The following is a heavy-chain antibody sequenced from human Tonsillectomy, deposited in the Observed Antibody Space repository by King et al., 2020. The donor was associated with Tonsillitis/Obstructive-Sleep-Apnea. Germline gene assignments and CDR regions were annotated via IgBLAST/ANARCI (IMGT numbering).Heavy chain of an antibody. D-gene: IGHD3-10*01. J-gene: IGHJ4*02. CDR1: GFTFSSYE. V-gene: IGHV3-48*03. CDR2: ISSSGSTI. CDR3: ATLSPNDYGSGSYSFDY. Sequence: VQLVESGGGLVQPGGSLRLSCAASGFTFSSYEMNWVRQAPGKGLEWVSYISSSGSTIYYADSVKGRFTISRDNAKNSLYLQMNSLRAEDTAVYYCATLSPNDYGSGSYSFDYCGQGALVTVSP.